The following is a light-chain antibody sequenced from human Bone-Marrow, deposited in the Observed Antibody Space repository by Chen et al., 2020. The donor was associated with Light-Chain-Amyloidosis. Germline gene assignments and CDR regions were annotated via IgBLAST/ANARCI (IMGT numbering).Light chain of an antibody. Sequence: EIVLTPSPGTLSLSPGEGANLSCRASQTIRSNYLTWYQQKFGQAPRLLIYGSSSRATGIPDRFTGSGSGTEFTLTINRLEPEDFAMYYCQQYGTSPLTFGGGTKVEIK. J-gene: IGKJ4*01. CDR1: QTIRSNY. V-gene: IGKV3-20*01. CDR2: GSS. CDR3: QQYGTSPLT.